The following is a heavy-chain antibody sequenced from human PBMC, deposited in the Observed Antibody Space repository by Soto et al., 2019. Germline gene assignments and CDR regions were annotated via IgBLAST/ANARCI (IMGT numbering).Heavy chain of an antibody. Sequence: GGSLRLCCAASGFTFSSYAMSWVRQAPGKGLEWVSAISGSGGSTYYADSVKGRFTISRDNSKNTLYLQMNSLRAEDTAVYYCAKDPPAPYSSGWYNYFSAWDQGTLVTVSS. CDR2: ISGSGGST. CDR1: GFTFSSYA. J-gene: IGHJ5*02. CDR3: AKDPPAPYSSGWYNYFSA. D-gene: IGHD6-19*01. V-gene: IGHV3-23*01.